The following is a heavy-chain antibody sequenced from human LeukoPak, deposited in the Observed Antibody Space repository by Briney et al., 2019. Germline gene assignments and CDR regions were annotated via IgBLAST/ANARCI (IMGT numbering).Heavy chain of an antibody. V-gene: IGHV3-21*01. Sequence: GGSLRLSCAASGFTFSSYSMNWVRQAPGKGLEWVSSISSSSSYIYYADSVKGRFTISRDIAKNSLYLQMNSLRAEDTAVYYCARDLSCSSTSCPLDYWGQGTLVTVSS. CDR3: ARDLSCSSTSCPLDY. CDR1: GFTFSSYS. D-gene: IGHD2-2*01. J-gene: IGHJ4*02. CDR2: ISSSSSYI.